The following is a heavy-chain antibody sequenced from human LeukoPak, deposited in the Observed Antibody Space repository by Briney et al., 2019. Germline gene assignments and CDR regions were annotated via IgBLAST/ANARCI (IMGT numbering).Heavy chain of an antibody. J-gene: IGHJ6*04. Sequence: GGSLRLSCAVSGFTVSTNHMSWVRQAPGKGLEWVSVIYNDANTYYTDSVKGRYTISRDNSKNTVFLQMNSLRAEDTAVYYCARDREVVTAKAQMDVWGKGTTVTVSS. V-gene: IGHV3-53*01. CDR2: IYNDANT. CDR3: ARDREVVTAKAQMDV. CDR1: GFTVSTNH. D-gene: IGHD2-21*02.